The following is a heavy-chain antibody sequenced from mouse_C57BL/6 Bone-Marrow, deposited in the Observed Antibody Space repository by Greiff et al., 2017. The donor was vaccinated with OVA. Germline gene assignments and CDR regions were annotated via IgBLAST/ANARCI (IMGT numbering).Heavy chain of an antibody. V-gene: IGHV1-63*01. Sequence: QVQLQQPGAELVRPGTSVKMSCKASGYTFTNYWIGWAKQRPGHGLEWIGDIYPGGGYTNYNEKFKGKATLTADTCSSTAYMQYSSLTSEDSASDYCGRGRNYDYDDGYFDYWGQGTTLTVSS. J-gene: IGHJ2*01. CDR3: GRGRNYDYDDGYFDY. CDR2: IYPGGGYT. CDR1: GYTFTNYW. D-gene: IGHD2-4*01.